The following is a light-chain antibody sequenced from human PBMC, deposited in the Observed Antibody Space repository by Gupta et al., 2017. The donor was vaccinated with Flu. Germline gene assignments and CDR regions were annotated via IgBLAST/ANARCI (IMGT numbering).Light chain of an antibody. CDR3: SSYTSSSTPYVV. CDR2: EVS. J-gene: IGLJ2*01. CDR1: SSDVGGYNY. V-gene: IGLV2-14*01. Sequence: QSALTQPASVSGSPGQSITISCTGTSSDVGGYNYVSWYQQHPGKAPKLRIYEVSNRPSGVSNRFSGSKSGNTASLTISGLQAEDEAEYYCSSYTSSSTPYVVFGGGTKLTVL.